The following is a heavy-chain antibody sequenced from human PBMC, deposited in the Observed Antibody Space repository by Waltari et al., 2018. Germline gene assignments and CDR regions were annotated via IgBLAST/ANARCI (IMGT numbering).Heavy chain of an antibody. CDR1: GGTFSSYA. CDR3: ARVIGGGSSWSAGGAFDI. CDR2: IIPIFGTA. V-gene: IGHV1-69*05. Sequence: QVQLVQSGAEVKKPGSSVKVSCKASGGTFSSYAISWVRQAPGQGLEWMGGIIPIFGTANDAQKFQGRVTITTDESTSTAYMELSSLRSEDTAVYYCARVIGGGSSWSAGGAFDIWGQGTMVTVSS. J-gene: IGHJ3*02. D-gene: IGHD6-13*01.